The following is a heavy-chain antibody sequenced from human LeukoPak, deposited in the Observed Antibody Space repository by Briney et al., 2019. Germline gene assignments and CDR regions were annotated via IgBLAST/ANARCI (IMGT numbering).Heavy chain of an antibody. J-gene: IGHJ4*02. CDR1: GGSFSGYY. V-gene: IGHV4-34*01. CDR2: INHSGST. Sequence: NPSETLSLTCAVYGGSFSGYYWSWIRQPPGKGLEWIGEINHSGSTNYNPSLKSRVTISADTSKNQFSLKLSSVTAADTAVYYCARLNTMVRGVIIRYWGQGTLVTVSS. CDR3: ARLNTMVRGVIIRY. D-gene: IGHD3-10*01.